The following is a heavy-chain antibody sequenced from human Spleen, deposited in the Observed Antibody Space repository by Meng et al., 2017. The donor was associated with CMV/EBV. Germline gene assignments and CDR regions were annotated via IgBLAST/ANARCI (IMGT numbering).Heavy chain of an antibody. CDR2: IYYSGST. CDR1: GDYY. J-gene: IGHJ4*02. V-gene: IGHV4-30-4*08. D-gene: IGHD6-13*01. Sequence: GDYYWSWIRQPPGKGLEWIGYIYYSGSTDYNPSLKSRVIISVDTSKNQFSLKLSSVTAADTAVYYCARAVISGYSSSWYEVAFFDYWGQGTLVTVSS. CDR3: ARAVISGYSSSWYEVAFFDY.